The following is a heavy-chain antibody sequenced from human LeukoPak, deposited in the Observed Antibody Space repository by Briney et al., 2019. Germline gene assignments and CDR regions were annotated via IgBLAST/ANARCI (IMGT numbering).Heavy chain of an antibody. V-gene: IGHV1-69*06. D-gene: IGHD2-15*01. Sequence: ASVKVSCKASGGTFSSYAISWVRQAPGQGLEWTGGIIPIFGTANYAQKVQGRVTITADKSTSTAYMELSSLRSEDTAVYYCARTRYCSGGSCSYFDYWGQGTLVTVSS. CDR2: IIPIFGTA. CDR1: GGTFSSYA. CDR3: ARTRYCSGGSCSYFDY. J-gene: IGHJ4*02.